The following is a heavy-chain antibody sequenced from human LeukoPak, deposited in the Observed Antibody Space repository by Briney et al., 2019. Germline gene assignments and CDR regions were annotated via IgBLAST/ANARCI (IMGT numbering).Heavy chain of an antibody. Sequence: ASVKVSCKASGYSFSSYTITWVRQAPGQGLEWMGIINPSGGSTSYAQKFQGRVTMTRDTSTSTVYMELSSLRSEDTAVYYCARGRLSTVVSPLWDWGQGTLVTVSS. D-gene: IGHD4-23*01. V-gene: IGHV1-46*01. J-gene: IGHJ4*02. CDR3: ARGRLSTVVSPLWD. CDR1: GYSFSSYT. CDR2: INPSGGST.